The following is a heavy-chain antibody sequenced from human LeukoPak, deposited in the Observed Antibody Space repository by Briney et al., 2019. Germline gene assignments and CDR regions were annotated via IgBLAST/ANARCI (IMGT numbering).Heavy chain of an antibody. CDR1: GGTFSSYA. CDR2: IIPIFGTA. V-gene: IGHV1-69*06. D-gene: IGHD6-19*01. Sequence: SVKVSCKASGGTFSSYAISWVRQAPGQGLEWMGGIIPIFGTANYAQKFQGRVTITADKSTSTAYMELSSLRSEDTALYYCAKDTRAVAGIGYNWFDPWGQGTLVTVSS. CDR3: AKDTRAVAGIGYNWFDP. J-gene: IGHJ5*02.